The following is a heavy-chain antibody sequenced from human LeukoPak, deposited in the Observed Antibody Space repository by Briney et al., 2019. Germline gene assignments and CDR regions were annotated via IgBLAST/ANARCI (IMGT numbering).Heavy chain of an antibody. V-gene: IGHV3-9*01. CDR1: GVTFYDYG. CDR3: AKDYGYSSSWYDY. Sequence: GRSLRLSCAASGVTFYDYGMHWVRQAPGKGLEWVSTISWNSASVGYVDSVKGRFTISRDNAKKTLYLQMNSLRPEDTALYYCAKDYGYSSSWYDYWGQGTLVTVSS. J-gene: IGHJ4*02. D-gene: IGHD6-13*01. CDR2: ISWNSASV.